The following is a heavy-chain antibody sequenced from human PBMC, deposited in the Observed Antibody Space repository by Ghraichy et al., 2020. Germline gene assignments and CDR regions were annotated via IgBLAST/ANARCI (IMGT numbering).Heavy chain of an antibody. CDR3: ARNEPTSTTAAGIHPFDN. J-gene: IGHJ4*02. V-gene: IGHV4-59*01. D-gene: IGHD6-13*01. Sequence: ESLNISCTVSGVSISSYYCTWIRQPPGKGLEWIGYISYSGNTDYNPSLKSRVTMSVDTSKNQFSLKLKSVTTADTAIYYCARNEPTSTTAAGIHPFDNWGQGTLVTVSS. CDR1: GVSISSYY. CDR2: ISYSGNT.